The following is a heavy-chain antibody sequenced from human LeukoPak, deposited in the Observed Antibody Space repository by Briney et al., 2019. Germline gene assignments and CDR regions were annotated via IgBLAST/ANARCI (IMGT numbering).Heavy chain of an antibody. Sequence: PSETLSLTCTVSGGSISSSSYYWGWIRQPPGKGLEWIGSIYYSGSTYYNPSLKSRVTISVDTSKNQFSLKLSSVTAADTAVYYCARDLETYASGGNYWGQGTLVTVSS. CDR1: GGSISSSSYY. D-gene: IGHD3-3*01. CDR2: IYYSGST. J-gene: IGHJ4*02. CDR3: ARDLETYASGGNY. V-gene: IGHV4-39*07.